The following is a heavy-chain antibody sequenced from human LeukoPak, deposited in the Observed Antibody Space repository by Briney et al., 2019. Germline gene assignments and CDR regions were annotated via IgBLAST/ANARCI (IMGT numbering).Heavy chain of an antibody. CDR3: ARGFLGSSWYVYYYYYMDV. J-gene: IGHJ6*03. Sequence: GASVKVSCKASGYTFTGYYMHWVRQAPGQGLEWMGWINPNSGGTNYAQKFQGRVTMTRNTSISTAYMELSSLRSEDTAVYYCARGFLGSSWYVYYYYYMDVWGKGTTVTISS. D-gene: IGHD6-13*01. V-gene: IGHV1-2*02. CDR2: INPNSGGT. CDR1: GYTFTGYY.